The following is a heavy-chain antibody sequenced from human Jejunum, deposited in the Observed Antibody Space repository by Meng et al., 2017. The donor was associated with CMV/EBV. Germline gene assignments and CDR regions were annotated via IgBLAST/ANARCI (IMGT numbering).Heavy chain of an antibody. D-gene: IGHD5-12*01. CDR3: VRHRGYEM. V-gene: IGHV5-51*01. Sequence: KISCRTLGYSFGDYWLGWVRQMPGKGLEWMGIIRPDGSDPQYSPSAQGRVTMSVDTSDNTAYLQWANLKASDTAIYFCVRHRGYEMWGQGKQVTV. CDR2: IRPDGSDP. CDR1: GYSFGDYW. J-gene: IGHJ3*02.